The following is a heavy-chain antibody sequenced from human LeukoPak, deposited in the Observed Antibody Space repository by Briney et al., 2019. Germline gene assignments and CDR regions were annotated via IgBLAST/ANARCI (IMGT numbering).Heavy chain of an antibody. Sequence: GGSLRLSCAASGFTFTNAWMSWVRQAPGKGLEWVGRIKSKTDGGTTDYAAPVKGRFTISRDDSKNTLYLQMNSLKTEDTAVYYCTTAETMVRGVFEYWGQGTLVTVSS. D-gene: IGHD3-10*01. J-gene: IGHJ4*02. CDR3: TTAETMVRGVFEY. V-gene: IGHV3-15*01. CDR2: IKSKTDGGTT. CDR1: GFTFTNAW.